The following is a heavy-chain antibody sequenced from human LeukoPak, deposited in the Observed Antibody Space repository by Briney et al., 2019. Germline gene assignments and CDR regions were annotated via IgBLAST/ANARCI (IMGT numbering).Heavy chain of an antibody. Sequence: GGSLRLSCAASGFSLSDYNMIWVRQAPGKGLEWVGRIKSKTDGGTTDYAAPVKGRFTISRDDSKNTLYLQMNSLKTEDTAVYYCTTGSYGYFPEVDYWGQGTLVTVSS. D-gene: IGHD5-18*01. CDR1: GFSLSDYN. V-gene: IGHV3-15*01. CDR3: TTGSYGYFPEVDY. J-gene: IGHJ4*02. CDR2: IKSKTDGGTT.